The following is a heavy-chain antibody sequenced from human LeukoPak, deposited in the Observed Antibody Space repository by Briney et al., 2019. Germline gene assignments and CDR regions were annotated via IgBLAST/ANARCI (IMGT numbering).Heavy chain of an antibody. Sequence: SETLSLTCTVSGGSISSYYWSWIRQPPGKGLEWIGYIYYSGSTNYNPSLKSRVTISVDTSKNQFSLKLSSVTAADTAVYYCARHGGTCSSTSCYGWFDPWGQGTLVTVSS. J-gene: IGHJ5*02. CDR2: IYYSGST. CDR3: ARHGGTCSSTSCYGWFDP. D-gene: IGHD2-2*01. V-gene: IGHV4-59*08. CDR1: GGSISSYY.